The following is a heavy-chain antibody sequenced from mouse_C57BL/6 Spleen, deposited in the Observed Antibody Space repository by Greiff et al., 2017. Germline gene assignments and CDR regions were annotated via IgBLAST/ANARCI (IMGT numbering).Heavy chain of an antibody. CDR3: GRGGVVTNYYAMEY. Sequence: EVKLVESGGGLVKPGGSLKLSCAASGFTFSSYAMSWVRQTPEKRLEWVATISDGGSYTYYPDNVKGRFTISRDNAKNNLYLQMSHLKSEDTAMYYCGRGGVVTNYYAMEYWGQGTSVTVSS. D-gene: IGHD2-5*01. J-gene: IGHJ4*01. V-gene: IGHV5-4*03. CDR2: ISDGGSYT. CDR1: GFTFSSYA.